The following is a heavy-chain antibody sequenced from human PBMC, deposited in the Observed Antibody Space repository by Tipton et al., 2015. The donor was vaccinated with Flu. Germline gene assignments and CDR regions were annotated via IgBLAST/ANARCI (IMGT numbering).Heavy chain of an antibody. D-gene: IGHD1-1*01. Sequence: LRLSCTVSGASITNYYLTWIRQPPGKPLEWIGYTSYSGNTNFNPSLRSRVSMSVDASKSQFSLKMTSLSAADTATYFCARNKGTGYEDFWGQGTLVTVSS. CDR3: ARNKGTGYEDF. V-gene: IGHV4-59*01. J-gene: IGHJ4*02. CDR1: GASITNYY. CDR2: TSYSGNT.